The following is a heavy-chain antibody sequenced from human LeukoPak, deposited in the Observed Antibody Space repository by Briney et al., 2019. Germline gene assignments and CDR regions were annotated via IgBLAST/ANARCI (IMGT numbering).Heavy chain of an antibody. Sequence: GTSVTVSFKASGYTFTSYGISWVRQAPGQGLEWMGWISAYNGNTNYAQKLQGRVTMTTDTSTSTAYMELKSLRSDDTAVYYCAREDVAAATDYWGQGTLVTVSS. CDR2: ISAYNGNT. V-gene: IGHV1-18*01. CDR1: GYTFTSYG. CDR3: AREDVAAATDY. D-gene: IGHD5-12*01. J-gene: IGHJ4*02.